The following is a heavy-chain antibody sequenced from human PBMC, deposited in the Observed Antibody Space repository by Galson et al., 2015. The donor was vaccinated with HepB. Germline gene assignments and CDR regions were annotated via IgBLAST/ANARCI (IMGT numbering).Heavy chain of an antibody. CDR2: INSYNGNT. J-gene: IGHJ5*02. V-gene: IGHV1-18*01. D-gene: IGHD4-17*01. CDR3: ARDHTVTTRNWFDP. CDR1: GYKLTNHG. Sequence: SVKVSCKASGYKLTNHGINWVRQAPGQGLEWMGWINSYNGNTNYAQKFKGRVTMTTDTTTNTAYMELRSLRSDDTAMYYCARDHTVTTRNWFDPWGQGTLVTVSS.